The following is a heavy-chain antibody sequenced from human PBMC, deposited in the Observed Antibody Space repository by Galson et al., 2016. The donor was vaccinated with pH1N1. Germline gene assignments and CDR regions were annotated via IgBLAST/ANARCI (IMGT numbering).Heavy chain of an antibody. V-gene: IGHV3-30*02. J-gene: IGHJ4*02. CDR1: GFNFSTYG. CDR3: AKDRAANYGDDWDY. Sequence: SLRLSCAASGFNFSTYGMHWVRQAPGKGLEWVAFIRFDENNNYYADSVKGRFTISRDSSKNMLYLQMNSLRAEDTAVYYCAKDRAANYGDDWDYWGQGTPVTVSS. CDR2: IRFDENNN. D-gene: IGHD4-17*01.